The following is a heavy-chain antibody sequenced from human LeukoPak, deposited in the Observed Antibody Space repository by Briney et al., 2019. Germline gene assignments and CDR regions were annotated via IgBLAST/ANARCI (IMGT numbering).Heavy chain of an antibody. CDR3: ARGDSGYFFYYGWDV. CDR1: GYTFTNYD. CDR2: MNPNSGNT. V-gene: IGHV1-8*01. J-gene: IGHJ6*02. D-gene: IGHD3-10*01. Sequence: VASVKVSCKASGYTFTNYDINWVRPAPGQGLEWMGWMNPNSGNTGYAQKFQDRVTMTRNTSISTAYMELTRLTSEDTAVYYCARGDSGYFFYYGWDVWGQGTTVTVSS.